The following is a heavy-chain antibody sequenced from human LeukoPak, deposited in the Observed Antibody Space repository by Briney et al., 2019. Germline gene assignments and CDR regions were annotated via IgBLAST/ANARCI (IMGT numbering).Heavy chain of an antibody. V-gene: IGHV1-8*01. Sequence: SVKVSCKASGYTFTSYDINWVRQATGQGLEWMGWMNPNSGNTGYAQKFQGRVTMTRNTSISTAYMELSSLRSEDTAVYYRASILYDTERSAFDIWGQGTMVTVSS. J-gene: IGHJ3*02. CDR1: GYTFTSYD. D-gene: IGHD3-9*01. CDR2: MNPNSGNT. CDR3: ASILYDTERSAFDI.